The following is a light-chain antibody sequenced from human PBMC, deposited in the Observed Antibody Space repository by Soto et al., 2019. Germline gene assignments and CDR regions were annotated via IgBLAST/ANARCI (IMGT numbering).Light chain of an antibody. CDR1: QSVSSNY. Sequence: EIVLTQSPGTLSLSLGERATLSCRASQSVSSNYLAWYQQKLGQAPRLLIYGASIRATGIPDRFSGSGSGTDFTLTTRRLEPEDSAVYYCQQYGSSVTFGQGTKVEIK. CDR3: QQYGSSVT. V-gene: IGKV3-20*01. CDR2: GAS. J-gene: IGKJ2*01.